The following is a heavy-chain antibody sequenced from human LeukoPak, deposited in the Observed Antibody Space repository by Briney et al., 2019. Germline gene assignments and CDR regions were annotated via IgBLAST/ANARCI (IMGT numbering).Heavy chain of an antibody. J-gene: IGHJ4*02. CDR3: ARGGYNYGYGYFDY. CDR2: IYSGGST. V-gene: IGHV3-53*01. Sequence: GGSLRLSCAASGFTVSSNYMSWVRHAPGKGLEWVSVIYSGGSTYYAESVKGRFTISRDNSKNTLYLQMNSLRAEDTAVYYCARGGYNYGYGYFDYWGQGTLVTVSS. D-gene: IGHD5-18*01. CDR1: GFTVSSNY.